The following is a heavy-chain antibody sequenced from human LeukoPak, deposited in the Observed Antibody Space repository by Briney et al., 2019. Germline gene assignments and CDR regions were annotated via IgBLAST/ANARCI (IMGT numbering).Heavy chain of an antibody. CDR3: ARDPYSGSYGDYYYYYMDV. Sequence: GGSLRLSCTASGLTFGDYAMTWVRQAPGKGLEWVSSITTSSSYIYYADSVKGRFTISRDNAKNSLYLQMNSLRAEDTAVYYCARDPYSGSYGDYYYYYMDVWGKGTTVTISS. J-gene: IGHJ6*03. CDR1: GLTFGDYA. D-gene: IGHD1-26*01. CDR2: ITTSSSYI. V-gene: IGHV3-21*01.